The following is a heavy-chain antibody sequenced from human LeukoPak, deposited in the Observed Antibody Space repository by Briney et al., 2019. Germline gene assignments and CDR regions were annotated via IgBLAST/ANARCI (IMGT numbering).Heavy chain of an antibody. CDR3: ARHDYGGSLYYYV. V-gene: IGHV4-38-2*02. D-gene: IGHD4-23*01. CDR1: GYSISGGYY. CDR2: IYHSGST. J-gene: IGHJ6*02. Sequence: PSETLSLTCTVSGYSISGGYYWGWIRQPPGKGLEWIGSIYHSGSTYYNPSLKSRVTISVDTSKNQFSLKLSSVTAADTAVYYCARHDYGGSLYYYVWGQGTTVTVSS.